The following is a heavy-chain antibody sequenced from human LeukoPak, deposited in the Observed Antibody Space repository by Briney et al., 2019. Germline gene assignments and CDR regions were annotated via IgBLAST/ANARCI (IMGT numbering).Heavy chain of an antibody. Sequence: GGSLRLSCAASGFTFSSYAMSWVRQAPGKGLEWVSAISGSSGNTYYADSVKGRFTISGDNAKNTLYLQMDSLRAEDTAVYYCVRVQDAVFYDYMDVWGKGTTVIVSS. D-gene: IGHD3-16*01. J-gene: IGHJ6*03. CDR1: GFTFSSYA. CDR3: VRVQDAVFYDYMDV. V-gene: IGHV3-23*01. CDR2: ISGSSGNT.